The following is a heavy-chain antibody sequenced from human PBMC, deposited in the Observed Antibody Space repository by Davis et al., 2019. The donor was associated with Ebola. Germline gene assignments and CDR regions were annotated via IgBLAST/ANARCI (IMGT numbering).Heavy chain of an antibody. CDR3: AKAYMWWNVAFDL. V-gene: IGHV4-61*01. CDR1: GGSISTDSIGNSF. J-gene: IGHJ3*01. CDR2: VSDRGST. Sequence: GSLRLSCSVSGGSISTDSIGNSFWSWIRQPPGKGLEWIGYVSDRGSTNYNPSLKSRVTISIDMSKNQMSLRLTSVTAADTAVYYCAKAYMWWNVAFDLWGQGTMVTVSS. D-gene: IGHD2-21*01.